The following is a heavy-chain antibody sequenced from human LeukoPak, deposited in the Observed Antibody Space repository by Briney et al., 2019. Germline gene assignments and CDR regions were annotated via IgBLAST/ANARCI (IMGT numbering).Heavy chain of an antibody. CDR3: AKDPESVHSGSYGY. CDR1: GFTFSSYG. Sequence: GGSLRLSCAVSGFTFSSYGMSWVRQAPGKGLEWVSAISGSGGSTYYADSVKGRFTISRDNSKNSLYLQMNSLRAEDTAVYYCAKDPESVHSGSYGYWGQGTLVTVSS. J-gene: IGHJ4*02. D-gene: IGHD1-26*01. V-gene: IGHV3-23*01. CDR2: ISGSGGST.